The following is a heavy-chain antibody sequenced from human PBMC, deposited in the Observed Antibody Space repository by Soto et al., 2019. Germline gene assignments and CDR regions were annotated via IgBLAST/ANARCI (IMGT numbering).Heavy chain of an antibody. J-gene: IGHJ6*02. Sequence: ASVKVSCKTSGYTFTTYAVHWVRQAPGQSLEWMGWINTGNGHTKYSQNFQGRVTITRDTSATTAYMELSSLRSEDTAVYYCARGRSSGWPRPFYGMDVWSQGTTVTSP. CDR2: INTGNGHT. V-gene: IGHV1-3*04. D-gene: IGHD6-19*01. CDR1: GYTFTTYA. CDR3: ARGRSSGWPRPFYGMDV.